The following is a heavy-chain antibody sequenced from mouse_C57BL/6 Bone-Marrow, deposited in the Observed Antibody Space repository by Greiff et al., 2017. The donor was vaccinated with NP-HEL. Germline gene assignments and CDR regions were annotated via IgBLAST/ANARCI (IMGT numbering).Heavy chain of an antibody. Sequence: EVKLMESGGGLVKPGGSLKLSCAASGFTFSDYGMHWVRQAPEKGLEWVAYISSGSSTIYYADTVKGRFTISRDNAKNTLFLQMTSLRSEDTAMYYCARKTLFYGSPWYFDVWGTGTTVTVSS. D-gene: IGHD1-1*01. J-gene: IGHJ1*03. V-gene: IGHV5-17*01. CDR2: ISSGSSTI. CDR1: GFTFSDYG. CDR3: ARKTLFYGSPWYFDV.